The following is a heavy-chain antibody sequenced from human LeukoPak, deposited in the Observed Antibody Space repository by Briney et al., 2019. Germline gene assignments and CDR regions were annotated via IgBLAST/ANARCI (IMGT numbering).Heavy chain of an antibody. CDR1: GFTFSSYA. CDR3: ARRSAAGGHYFDY. J-gene: IGHJ4*02. V-gene: IGHV3-21*01. D-gene: IGHD6-13*01. Sequence: GGSLRLSCAASGFTFSSYAMSWVRQAPGKGLEWVSSLSSSSSYIYYADSVKGRFTISRDSAKNSLYLQMNSLRAEDTAVYYCARRSAAGGHYFDYWGQGTLVTVSS. CDR2: LSSSSSYI.